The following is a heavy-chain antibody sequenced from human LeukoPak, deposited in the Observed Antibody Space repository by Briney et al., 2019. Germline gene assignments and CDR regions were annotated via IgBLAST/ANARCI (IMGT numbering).Heavy chain of an antibody. J-gene: IGHJ4*02. CDR3: AKGRYYDSSGYQYYFDY. D-gene: IGHD3-22*01. CDR2: ISGSGGST. Sequence: GGSLRLSCAASGFSFSSSWMHWVRQAPGKGLEWVSAISGSGGSTYYADSVKGRFTISRDNSKNTLYLQMNSLRAEDTAVYYCAKGRYYDSSGYQYYFDYWGQGTLVTVSS. V-gene: IGHV3-23*01. CDR1: GFSFSSSW.